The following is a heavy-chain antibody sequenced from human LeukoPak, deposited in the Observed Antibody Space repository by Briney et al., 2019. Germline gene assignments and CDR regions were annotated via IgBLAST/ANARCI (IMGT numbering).Heavy chain of an antibody. CDR1: GFMFNNYA. CDR3: AKGVRLSSNYYMDV. V-gene: IGHV3-23*01. J-gene: IGHJ6*03. D-gene: IGHD5/OR15-5a*01. CDR2: ITGGGDDT. Sequence: GGSLRLSCAASGFMFNNYAMSWVRQAPGKDLEWVSTITGGGDDTYSADSVKGRFTISRDNSKNTLYLQMHSLRVEDTAVYYCAKGVRLSSNYYMDVWGKGTTVTVSS.